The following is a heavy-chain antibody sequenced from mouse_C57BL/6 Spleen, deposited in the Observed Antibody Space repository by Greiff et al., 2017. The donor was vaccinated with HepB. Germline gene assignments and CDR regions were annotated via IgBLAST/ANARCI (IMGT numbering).Heavy chain of an antibody. J-gene: IGHJ2*01. CDR1: GFTFSDYG. Sequence: EVKLMESGGGLVKPGGSLKLSCAASGFTFSDYGMHWVRQAPEKGLEWVAYISSGSSTIYYADTVKGRFTISRDNAKNTLFLQMTSLRSEDTAMYYCARTDYDQGLYWGQGTTLTVSS. D-gene: IGHD2-3*01. V-gene: IGHV5-17*01. CDR2: ISSGSSTI. CDR3: ARTDYDQGLY.